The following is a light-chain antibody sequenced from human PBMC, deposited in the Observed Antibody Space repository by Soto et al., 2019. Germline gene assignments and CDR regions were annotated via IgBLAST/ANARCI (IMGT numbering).Light chain of an antibody. Sequence: DIVMTQSPLSLPVTPGEPASISCRSSQSLLHNNGYNYLDWYLQKPGQSPQLLIYLGSNRSSGVPDRFSGSGSGTDLTLKISRVEAEDVGVYYCMQALQSPRTFGQGTKVEIK. CDR1: QSLLHNNGYNY. V-gene: IGKV2-28*01. J-gene: IGKJ1*01. CDR3: MQALQSPRT. CDR2: LGS.